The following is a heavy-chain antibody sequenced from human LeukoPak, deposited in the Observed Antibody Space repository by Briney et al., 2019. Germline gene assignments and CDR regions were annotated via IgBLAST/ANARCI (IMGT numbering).Heavy chain of an antibody. CDR3: TRGGYDILTGYYCDY. CDR1: GFSFGDYA. D-gene: IGHD3-9*01. CDR2: IRSKAYGGTT. J-gene: IGHJ4*02. V-gene: IGHV3-49*04. Sequence: GGSLRLSCTASGFSFGDYAMSWVRQAPGKGLEWVGFIRSKAYGGTTEYAASVKGRFTISRDDSKSIAYLQMNSLKTEDTAVYYCTRGGYDILTGYYCDYWGQGILVTVSS.